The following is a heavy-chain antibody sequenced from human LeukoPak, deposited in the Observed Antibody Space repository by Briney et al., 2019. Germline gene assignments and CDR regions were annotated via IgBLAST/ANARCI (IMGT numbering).Heavy chain of an antibody. CDR1: GFTFNSYW. CDR3: AKDHLRWSFDY. J-gene: IGHJ4*02. Sequence: GGSLRLSCAASGFTFNSYWMSWVRQAPGKGLEWVSAISAGGGGTYYADSVKGRFTISRDNSKNTLYLQMNSLRAEDTAVYYCAKDHLRWSFDYWGQGSLVTVSS. V-gene: IGHV3-23*01. D-gene: IGHD4-23*01. CDR2: ISAGGGGT.